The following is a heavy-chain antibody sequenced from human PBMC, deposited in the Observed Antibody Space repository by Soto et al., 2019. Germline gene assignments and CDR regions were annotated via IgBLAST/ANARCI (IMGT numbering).Heavy chain of an antibody. J-gene: IGHJ6*02. CDR1: GGSVSSGSYY. V-gene: IGHV4-61*01. CDR2: IYYSGST. Sequence: PSETLSLTCTVSGGSVSSGSYYWSWIRQPPGKGLEWIGYIYYSGSTNYNPSLKSRVTISVDTSKNQFSLKLSSVTAADTAVYYCARGMGDYGGNYYYYYGMDVWGQGTTVTVSS. CDR3: ARGMGDYGGNYYYYYGMDV. D-gene: IGHD4-17*01.